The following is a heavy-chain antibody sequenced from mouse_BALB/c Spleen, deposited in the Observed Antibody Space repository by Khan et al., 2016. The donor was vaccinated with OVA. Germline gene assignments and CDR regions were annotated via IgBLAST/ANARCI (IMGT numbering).Heavy chain of an antibody. J-gene: IGHJ2*01. CDR1: GYTFPDFV. Sequence: VQLQESGPELVKPGSSMKMSCKASGYTFPDFVLNWVKQRTGQGLEWIGQIFPGSGDTYYNATFKGKATLTADKSSNTVYMQLGSLTSEDSAVXFCARSGYGSLVYWGQGTTLTVSS. CDR2: IFPGSGDT. CDR3: ARSGYGSLVY. D-gene: IGHD1-1*01. V-gene: IGHV1-77*01.